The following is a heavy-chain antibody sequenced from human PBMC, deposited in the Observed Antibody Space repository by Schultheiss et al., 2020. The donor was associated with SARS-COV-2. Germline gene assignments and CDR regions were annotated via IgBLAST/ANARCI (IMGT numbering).Heavy chain of an antibody. Sequence: GGSLRLSCAASGFTFSSYSVNWVRQPPGKGLVWVSRINIEGSSTSYVDSVKGRFTISRDNAKNTLYLQMNSLRVEDTAVYYCATGDYDDGALDYWGQGTLVTVSS. J-gene: IGHJ4*02. CDR1: GFTFSSYS. CDR3: ATGDYDDGALDY. D-gene: IGHD4-17*01. CDR2: INIEGSST. V-gene: IGHV3-74*01.